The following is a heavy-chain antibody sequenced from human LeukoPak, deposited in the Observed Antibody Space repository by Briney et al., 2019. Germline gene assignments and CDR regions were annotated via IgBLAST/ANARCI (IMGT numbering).Heavy chain of an antibody. J-gene: IGHJ6*03. D-gene: IGHD6-13*01. CDR3: ARDYKLVPFSMDV. V-gene: IGHV3-23*01. Sequence: QSGGSLRLSCAASGFTFSSYGMSWVRQAPGKGLEWVSAISGSGGSTYYADSVKGRFTISRDNSKNTLYLQMNSLRAEDTAVYYCARDYKLVPFSMDVWGKGTTVTISS. CDR2: ISGSGGST. CDR1: GFTFSSYG.